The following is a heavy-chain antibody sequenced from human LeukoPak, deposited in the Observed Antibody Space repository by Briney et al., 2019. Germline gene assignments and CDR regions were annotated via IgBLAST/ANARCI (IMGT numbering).Heavy chain of an antibody. CDR3: AKYSDRGYSYGLGAFDI. Sequence: GGSLRLSCAASGFTFSSYAMSWVRQAPGKGLEWVSAISSSGGSTYYADSVKGRFTISRDNSKNTLYLQMNSLRAEDTAVYYCAKYSDRGYSYGLGAFDIWGQGTMVTVSS. CDR2: ISSSGGST. CDR1: GFTFSSYA. V-gene: IGHV3-23*01. J-gene: IGHJ3*02. D-gene: IGHD5-18*01.